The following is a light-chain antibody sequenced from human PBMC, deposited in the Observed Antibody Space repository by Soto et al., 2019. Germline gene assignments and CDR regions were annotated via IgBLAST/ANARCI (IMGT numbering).Light chain of an antibody. CDR3: SSYAGSNNFV. J-gene: IGLJ1*01. V-gene: IGLV2-8*01. CDR2: EVN. Sequence: QSALTQPPSASGSPGQSVTFSCTGTRSDVGGYNYVSWYQQHPGKAPKLMIYEVNKRPSGVPDRFSGSKSGNTASLTVSGLQAEDDADYYCSSYAGSNNFVFGSGSKVTGL. CDR1: RSDVGGYNY.